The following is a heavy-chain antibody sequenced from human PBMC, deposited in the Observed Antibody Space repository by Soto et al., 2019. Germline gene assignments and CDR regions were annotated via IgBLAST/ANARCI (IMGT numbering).Heavy chain of an antibody. J-gene: IGHJ4*02. CDR3: ARNYCSGGSCFDY. CDR2: IYYSGST. Sequence: QVQLQESGPGLVKPSETLSLTCTVSGGSISSYYWSWIRQPPGKGLEWIGYIYYSGSTNYNPSLKSRVNISVDTSKNQFSLKLSSVTAADTAVYYCARNYCSGGSCFDYWGQGTLVTVST. D-gene: IGHD2-15*01. V-gene: IGHV4-59*12. CDR1: GGSISSYY.